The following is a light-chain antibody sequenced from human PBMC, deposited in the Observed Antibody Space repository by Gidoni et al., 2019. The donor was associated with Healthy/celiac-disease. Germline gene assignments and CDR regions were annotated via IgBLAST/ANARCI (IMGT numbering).Light chain of an antibody. CDR3: QQSYSTLLT. V-gene: IGKV1-39*01. CDR1: QSISSY. Sequence: DIQMPQSPSSLSASVGDRVTITCRASQSISSYLNWYQQKPGKAPKLLIYGASSLQSGVPSRFSGSGSGTDFTLTISSLQPEDFATYYCQQSYSTLLTFGGGTKVEIK. CDR2: GAS. J-gene: IGKJ4*01.